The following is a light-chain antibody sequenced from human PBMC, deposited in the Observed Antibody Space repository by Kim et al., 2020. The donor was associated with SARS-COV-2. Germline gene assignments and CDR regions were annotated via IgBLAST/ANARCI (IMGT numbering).Light chain of an antibody. V-gene: IGLV3-1*01. CDR1: KLGEKY. J-gene: IGLJ1*01. CDR3: QAWDSNTYV. Sequence: SYELTQPPSVSVSPGQTASITCSGDKLGEKYACWYQQKPGQSPVLVIFQDTKRPSGIPERFSGSNSGNTATLTISGTQAMDEADYYCQAWDSNTYVFGTG. CDR2: QDT.